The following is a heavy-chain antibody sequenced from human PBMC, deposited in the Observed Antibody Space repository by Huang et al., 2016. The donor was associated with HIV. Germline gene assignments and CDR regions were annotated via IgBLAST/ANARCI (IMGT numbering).Heavy chain of an antibody. V-gene: IGHV3-30*18. D-gene: IGHD1-26*01. CDR2: RSYDGNNK. CDR3: AKDRSGGSYYFDS. CDR1: GFMFKSYK. J-gene: IGHJ4*02. Sequence: QVHLVESGGGVVQPGRSLRLSCAASGFMFKSYKLLWVRQAPGKGLEWVAGRSYDGNNKYSPDSLRGRFAISRDNSKTALYLEMNSLRADDTAVYFCAKDRSGGSYYFDSWGRGTLVTVSS.